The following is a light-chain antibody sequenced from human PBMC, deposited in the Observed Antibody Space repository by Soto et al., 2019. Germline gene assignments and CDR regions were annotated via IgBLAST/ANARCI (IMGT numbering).Light chain of an antibody. CDR2: GAS. CDR1: QSVNSNY. Sequence: EIVLTQSPGTLSLSPGERATLSCRASQSVNSNYLAWYQQKPGQAPRLLIYGASSRATGIPDRFSGSGSGTDFTLTTSRLEPQDFAVYYCQQYGSSPRTFGPGPKVDIK. V-gene: IGKV3-20*01. CDR3: QQYGSSPRT. J-gene: IGKJ3*01.